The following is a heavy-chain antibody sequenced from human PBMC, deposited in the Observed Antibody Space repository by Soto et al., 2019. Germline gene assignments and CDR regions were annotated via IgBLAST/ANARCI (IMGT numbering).Heavy chain of an antibody. D-gene: IGHD4-17*01. CDR3: AKEGTTVTTDV. Sequence: VAVISYDGSNKYYADSVKGRFTISRDNSKNTLYLQMNSLRAEDTAVYYCAKEGTTVTTDVWGQGTTVTVSS. CDR2: ISYDGSNK. J-gene: IGHJ6*02. V-gene: IGHV3-30*18.